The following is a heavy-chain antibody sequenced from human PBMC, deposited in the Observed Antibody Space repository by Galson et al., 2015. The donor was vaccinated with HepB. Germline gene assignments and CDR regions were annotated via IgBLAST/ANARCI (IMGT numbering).Heavy chain of an antibody. CDR3: ARGGLTAAAGIKGAFDI. CDR2: IYYSGNT. J-gene: IGHJ3*02. CDR1: GDSISSGGYS. V-gene: IGHV4-30-2*01. Sequence: TLSLTCAVSGDSISSGGYSWSWIRQPPGKDLEWIGYIYYSGNTYYNPSLKSRVTISIDNSKNQFSLKLSSVTAADTAVYYCARGGLTAAAGIKGAFDIWGQGTMVTVSS. D-gene: IGHD6-13*01.